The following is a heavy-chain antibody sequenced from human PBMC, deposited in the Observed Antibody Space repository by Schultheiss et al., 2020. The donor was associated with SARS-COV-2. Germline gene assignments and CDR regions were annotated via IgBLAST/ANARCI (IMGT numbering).Heavy chain of an antibody. CDR1: GFTFSSYW. V-gene: IGHV3-74*01. D-gene: IGHD2-2*02. CDR2: INSDGSST. Sequence: GGSLRLSCAASGFTFSSYWMHWVRQAPGKGLVWVSSINSDGSSTSYADSVKGRFTISRDNSKNTLYLQMNSLRAEDTAVYYCARDPDIVVVPAAIGENYYYYGMDVWGQGTTVTVSS. J-gene: IGHJ6*02. CDR3: ARDPDIVVVPAAIGENYYYYGMDV.